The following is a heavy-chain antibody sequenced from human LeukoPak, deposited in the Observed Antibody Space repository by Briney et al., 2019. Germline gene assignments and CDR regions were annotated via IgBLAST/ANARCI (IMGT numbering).Heavy chain of an antibody. CDR1: GGSFSGYY. Sequence: SETLSLTCAVYGGSFSGYYWSWIRQPPGKGLEWIGEINHSGSTNYNPSLKSRVTISVDTSKNQFSLKLSSVTAADTAVYYCARGGGPPRGLRFDPWGQGTLVTVSS. J-gene: IGHJ5*02. CDR3: ARGGGPPRGLRFDP. V-gene: IGHV4-34*01. CDR2: INHSGST.